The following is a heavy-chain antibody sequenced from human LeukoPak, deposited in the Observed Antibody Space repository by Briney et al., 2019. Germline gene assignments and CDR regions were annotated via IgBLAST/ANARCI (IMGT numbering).Heavy chain of an antibody. V-gene: IGHV3-21*01. CDR3: ARDSFRGLWGSHKDAATNWFDP. Sequence: GGSLRLSCAASGFTFSSYAMSWVRQAPGEGLEWVSSISSSSSYIYYADSVKGRFTISRDNAKNSLYLQMNSLRAEDTAVYYCARDSFRGLWGSHKDAATNWFDPWGQGTLVTVSS. CDR1: GFTFSSYA. J-gene: IGHJ5*02. CDR2: ISSSSSYI. D-gene: IGHD3-16*01.